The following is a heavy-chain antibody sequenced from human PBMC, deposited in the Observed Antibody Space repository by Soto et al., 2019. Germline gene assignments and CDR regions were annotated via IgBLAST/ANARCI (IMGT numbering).Heavy chain of an antibody. J-gene: IGHJ4*02. CDR1: GDSVSSNSAA. CDR2: TYYRSKWYN. D-gene: IGHD2-2*01. V-gene: IGHV6-1*01. CDR3: ARSVLGYCSSNSCYGGIDY. Sequence: SQTLSLTCAISGDSVSSNSAAWNWIRQSPSRGLEWLGRTYYRSKWYNDYAVSVKSRITINPDTSKNQFSLQLNSVTPEDTAVYYCARSVLGYCSSNSCYGGIDYWGPGTLVTVSS.